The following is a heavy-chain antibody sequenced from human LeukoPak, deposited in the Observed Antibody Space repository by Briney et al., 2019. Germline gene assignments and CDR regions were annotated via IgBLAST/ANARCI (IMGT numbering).Heavy chain of an antibody. CDR3: ARDIDHAFDI. J-gene: IGHJ3*02. V-gene: IGHV3-48*02. Sequence: HSGGSLRLSCAASGFTFSSYSMNWVRQAPGKGLEWISYIISSTSTISYADSVKGRFTISRDNAKNSLYLQMNSLRDEDTAVYYCARDIDHAFDIWGQGTMVTVSS. CDR2: IISSTSTI. D-gene: IGHD1-26*01. CDR1: GFTFSSYS.